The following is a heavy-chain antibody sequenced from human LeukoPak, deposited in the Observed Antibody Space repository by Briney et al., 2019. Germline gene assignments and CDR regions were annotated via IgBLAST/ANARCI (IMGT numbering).Heavy chain of an antibody. CDR1: QFTFSVYP. Sequence: GGSLRLSCAGSQFTFSVYPMSWVRQAPGKGLEWVSGISGSGGRTYYADSVKGRFTISRDNSKNTLYLQMNSLRAEDTAVYYCAKDGSTAGVDYWGQGTLVTVSS. D-gene: IGHD6-13*01. CDR2: ISGSGGRT. V-gene: IGHV3-23*01. J-gene: IGHJ4*02. CDR3: AKDGSTAGVDY.